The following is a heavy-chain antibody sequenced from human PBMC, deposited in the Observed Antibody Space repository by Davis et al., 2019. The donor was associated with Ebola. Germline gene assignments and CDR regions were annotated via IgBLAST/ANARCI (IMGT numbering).Heavy chain of an antibody. Sequence: GESLKIPCVASGFYFGFHSMNWVRQSPGKGLEWVSFISDTSSNKFYAEPVRGRFSISRDNVKTSLYLQMDNLRAEDTAVYYCARVGQVRFGLDVWGKGTAVTVSS. V-gene: IGHV3-21*01. CDR3: ARVGQVRFGLDV. J-gene: IGHJ6*04. CDR2: ISDTSSNK. CDR1: GFYFGFHS. D-gene: IGHD3-10*01.